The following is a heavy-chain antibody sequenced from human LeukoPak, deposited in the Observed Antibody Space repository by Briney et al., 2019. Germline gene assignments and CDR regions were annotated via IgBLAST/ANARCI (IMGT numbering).Heavy chain of an antibody. CDR2: IRYDGSNK. J-gene: IGHJ5*02. Sequence: SGGSLRLSCAASGFTFSSYAMSWIRQAPGKGLEWVAFIRYDGSNKYYADSVKGRFTISRDNSKNTLYLQMNSLRAEDTAVYYCAKRNWESWGQGTLVTVSS. D-gene: IGHD1-26*01. CDR1: GFTFSSYA. V-gene: IGHV3-30*02. CDR3: AKRNWES.